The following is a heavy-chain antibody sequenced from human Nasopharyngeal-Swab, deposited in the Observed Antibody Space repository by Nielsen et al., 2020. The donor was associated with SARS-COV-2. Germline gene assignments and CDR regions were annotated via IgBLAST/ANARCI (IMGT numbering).Heavy chain of an antibody. CDR1: GFTFSSYG. Sequence: SLKISCAASGFTFSSYGMHWVRQAPGKGLEWEAFISNDGSDKYYADSVKGRFTISRDNSKNTLYLQMNSLRAEDTAVYYCAFSTTAIVTPSGCWGQGTLVTVSS. CDR3: AFSTTAIVTPSGC. V-gene: IGHV3-30*03. CDR2: ISNDGSDK. D-gene: IGHD5-18*01. J-gene: IGHJ4*02.